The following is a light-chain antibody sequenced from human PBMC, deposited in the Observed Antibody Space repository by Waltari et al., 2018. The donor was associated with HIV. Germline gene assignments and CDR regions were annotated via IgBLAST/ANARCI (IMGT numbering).Light chain of an antibody. V-gene: IGKV1-NL1*01. CDR3: QQYYGVPLT. CDR1: QDISNS. CDR2: GAF. J-gene: IGKJ4*01. Sequence: DIQMTQSPSSLSASVGDTVSITCRASQDISNSVSWFQQQPGKVPKLLVHGAFILQRGVPSMFRGSGSGTDYTLTISGLQAEDFATYFCQQYYGVPLTFGGGTRVDI.